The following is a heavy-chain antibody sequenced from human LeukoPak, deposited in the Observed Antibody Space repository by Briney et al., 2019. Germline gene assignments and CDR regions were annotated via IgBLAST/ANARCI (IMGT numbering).Heavy chain of an antibody. J-gene: IGHJ4*02. V-gene: IGHV3-49*04. CDR2: IRSKAYGGTT. D-gene: IGHD3-22*01. CDR3: ISQYYDSSGYPIAYYFDY. Sequence: GGSLRLSCTASGFTFGDYTMSWVRQAPGKGLEWVGFIRSKAYGGTTEYAASVKGRFTIARDDSKSIAYLQMNSLKTEDTSVYYCISQYYDSSGYPIAYYFDYWGQGTLVTVSS. CDR1: GFTFGDYT.